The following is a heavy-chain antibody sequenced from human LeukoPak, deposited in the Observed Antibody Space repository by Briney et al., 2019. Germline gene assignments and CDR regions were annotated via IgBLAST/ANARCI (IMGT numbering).Heavy chain of an antibody. D-gene: IGHD3-3*01. V-gene: IGHV3-23*01. CDR1: GFTFSSYA. J-gene: IGHJ4*02. CDR3: ARRSPHFDY. CDR2: ISGSGGGTI. Sequence: GGSLRLSCAASGFTFSSYAMSWVRQAPGKGLEWVSAISGSGGGTIYYADSVKGRFTISRDNAKNSLYLQMNSLRAEDTAVYYCARRSPHFDYWGQGTLVTVSS.